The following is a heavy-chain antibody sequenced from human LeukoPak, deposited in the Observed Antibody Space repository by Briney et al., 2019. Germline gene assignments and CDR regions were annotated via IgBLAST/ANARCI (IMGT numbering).Heavy chain of an antibody. CDR3: ASVGSNNWFDP. V-gene: IGHV4-4*07. J-gene: IGHJ5*02. CDR2: IYTSGST. D-gene: IGHD1-26*01. Sequence: SETLSLTCTVSGGSISSYYWSWIRQPPGKGLEWIGRIYTSGSTNYNPSLKSRVTMSVDTSKNQFSLKLSSVTAADTAVYYCASVGSNNWFDPWGQGTLVTVSS. CDR1: GGSISSYY.